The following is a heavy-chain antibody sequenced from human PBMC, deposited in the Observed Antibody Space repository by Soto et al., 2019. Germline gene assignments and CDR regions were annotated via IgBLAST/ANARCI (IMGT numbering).Heavy chain of an antibody. CDR2: ISSSSSYI. D-gene: IGHD2-2*01. Sequence: LRLSCAASGFTFSSYSMNWVRQAPGKGLEWVSSISSSSSYIYYADSVKGRFTISRDNAKNSLYLQMNSLRAEDTAVYYCARASRHYYYGMDVWGQGTTVTVSS. V-gene: IGHV3-21*01. J-gene: IGHJ6*02. CDR3: ARASRHYYYGMDV. CDR1: GFTFSSYS.